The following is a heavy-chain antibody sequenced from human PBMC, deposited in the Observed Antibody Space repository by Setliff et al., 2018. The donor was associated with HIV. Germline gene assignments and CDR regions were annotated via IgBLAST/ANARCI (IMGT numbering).Heavy chain of an antibody. V-gene: IGHV3-30*02. CDR2: IRFDGSNI. CDR3: ATARPRHLVSTNPPYYFDY. J-gene: IGHJ4*02. D-gene: IGHD2-8*02. CDR1: GFSFSNYG. Sequence: GGSLRLSCAASGFSFSNYGMHWVRQAPGKGLEWVAFIRFDGSNICYVDSVKGRFTISRDNSKNTLYLQMNSLRPEDTALYYCATARPRHLVSTNPPYYFDYWGQGTLVTVSS.